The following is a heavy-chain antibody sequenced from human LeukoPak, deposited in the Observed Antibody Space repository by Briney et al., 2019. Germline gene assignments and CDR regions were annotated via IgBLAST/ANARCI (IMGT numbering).Heavy chain of an antibody. CDR2: LSSSSSYI. CDR1: GFNFNSYS. D-gene: IGHD3-3*01. J-gene: IGHJ4*02. V-gene: IGHV3-21*01. CDR3: ARYYDLLSGYTRPFDC. Sequence: GGSLRLSCAASGFNFNSYSMNWVRQAPGKGLEWVSSLSSSSSYIYYADSVKGRFTISRDNAKNSLYLQMDSLRAEDTAVYYCARYYDLLSGYTRPFDCWGQGTLVTVSS.